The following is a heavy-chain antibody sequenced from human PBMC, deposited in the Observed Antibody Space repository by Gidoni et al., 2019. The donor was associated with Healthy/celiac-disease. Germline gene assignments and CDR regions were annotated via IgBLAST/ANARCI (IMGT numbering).Heavy chain of an antibody. CDR2: IYYSGRP. CDR1: GGSISCYY. V-gene: IGHV4-59*01. D-gene: IGHD1-26*01. Sequence: QVQLQESGPGLVKPSETMSLTCPVSGGSISCYYWSWIRQPPGKGLEWIGYIYYSGRPTYNPSLKSRVTISLDTSKNQFSLKLSSVTAADTAVYYCARERGASFDYWGQGTLVTVSS. CDR3: ARERGASFDY. J-gene: IGHJ4*02.